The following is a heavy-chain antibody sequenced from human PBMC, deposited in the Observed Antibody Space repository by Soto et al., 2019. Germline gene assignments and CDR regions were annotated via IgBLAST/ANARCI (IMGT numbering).Heavy chain of an antibody. D-gene: IGHD6-13*01. CDR2: ISYDGSNK. CDR3: ARVDSSSWYVLGY. V-gene: IGHV3-30-3*01. CDR1: GFTFSSYA. Sequence: AGGSLRLSCAASGFTFSSYAMHWVRQAPGKGLEWVAVISYDGSNKYYADSVKGRFTISRDNSKNTLYLQMNSLRAEDTAVYYCARVDSSSWYVLGYWGQGTLVTVSS. J-gene: IGHJ4*02.